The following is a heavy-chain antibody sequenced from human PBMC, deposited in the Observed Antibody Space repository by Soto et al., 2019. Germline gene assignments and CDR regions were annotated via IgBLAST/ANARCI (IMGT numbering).Heavy chain of an antibody. D-gene: IGHD5-18*01. Sequence: SETLSLTCTVSGGSISSSSYYWGWIRQPPGKGLEWIGSIYYSGSTYYNPSLKSRVTISVDTSKNQFSLKLSSVTAADTAVYYCARRRRIQLSSNFDYWGQGTLVTVSS. CDR2: IYYSGST. CDR3: ARRRRIQLSSNFDY. V-gene: IGHV4-39*01. J-gene: IGHJ4*02. CDR1: GGSISSSSYY.